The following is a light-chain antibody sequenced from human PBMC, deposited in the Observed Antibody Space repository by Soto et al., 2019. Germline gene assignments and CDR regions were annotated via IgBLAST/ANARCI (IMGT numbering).Light chain of an antibody. CDR1: QSISNY. V-gene: IGKV1-39*01. J-gene: IGKJ1*01. Sequence: DIQMTQSPSSLSASVGDRFTITWRASQSISNYLNWYQQNPGKAPKVLIYDASSLQGGVPSRFSGSGSGTDFTLTISSLQPEDFATYYCQQSYTTPPWTFGQGTKVDIK. CDR3: QQSYTTPPWT. CDR2: DAS.